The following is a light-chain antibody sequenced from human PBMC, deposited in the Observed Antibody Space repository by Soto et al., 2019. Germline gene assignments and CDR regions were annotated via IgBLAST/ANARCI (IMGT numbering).Light chain of an antibody. Sequence: TQSPATLSLSPGERATLSCRASQSVSSYLAWYQQKPGQAPRLLIYDASNRATGIPARFSGSGSGTDFTLTISSLEPEDFAVYYCQQRSNWPRALTFGGGTKVDIK. CDR1: QSVSSY. CDR3: QQRSNWPRALT. J-gene: IGKJ4*01. V-gene: IGKV3-11*01. CDR2: DAS.